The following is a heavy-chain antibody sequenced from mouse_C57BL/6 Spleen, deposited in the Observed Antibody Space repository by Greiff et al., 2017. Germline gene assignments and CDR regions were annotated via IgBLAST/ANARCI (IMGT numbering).Heavy chain of an antibody. CDR2: IYPGDGDT. Sequence: QVQLQQSGPELVKPGASVKISCKASGYAFSSSWMNWVKQRPGKGLEWIGRIYPGDGDTNYNGKFKGKATLTADKSSSTAYMQLSSLTSEDSAVYFCARHDGFDCWGEGTTLTVSS. CDR1: GYAFSSSW. V-gene: IGHV1-82*01. J-gene: IGHJ2*01. D-gene: IGHD2-3*01. CDR3: ARHDGFDC.